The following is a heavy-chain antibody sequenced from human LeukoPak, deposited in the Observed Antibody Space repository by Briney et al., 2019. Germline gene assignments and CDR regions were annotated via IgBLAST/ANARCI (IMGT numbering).Heavy chain of an antibody. CDR2: IKQDGSER. Sequence: GGSLSLSFAASGFPFSRYWMSWVRQAPGKGLEWVANIKQDGSERYYVDSVKGRFTISRDNAKSSLYLQMNSLRAEDTAVYYCARKAAPAMDVWGQGTTVTVSS. CDR1: GFPFSRYW. D-gene: IGHD6-6*01. CDR3: ARKAAPAMDV. J-gene: IGHJ6*02. V-gene: IGHV3-7*01.